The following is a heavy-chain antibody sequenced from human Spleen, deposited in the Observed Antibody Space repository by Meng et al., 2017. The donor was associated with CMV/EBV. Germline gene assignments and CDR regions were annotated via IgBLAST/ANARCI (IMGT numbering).Heavy chain of an antibody. CDR2: IYHTGTT. CDR1: GGPVSSGSHH. D-gene: IGHD5-18*01. J-gene: IGHJ4*02. V-gene: IGHV4-61*01. Sequence: SETLSLTCSVSGGPVSSGSHHWSWIRQSPGKRLEWIGNIYHTGTTNYNPSLTSRVTMSVDPSRNPFSLTLSSLNASDTAVYYCARIRGYSLPEFWGRGILVTVSS. CDR3: ARIRGYSLPEF.